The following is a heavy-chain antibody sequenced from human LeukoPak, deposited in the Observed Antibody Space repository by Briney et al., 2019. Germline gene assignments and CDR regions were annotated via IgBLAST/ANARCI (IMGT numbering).Heavy chain of an antibody. CDR3: ARGWQQWLAYAFDI. V-gene: IGHV1-8*01. J-gene: IGHJ3*02. CDR2: MNPNSGNT. CDR1: GYTFTSYD. Sequence: ASVKVSCKASGYTFTSYDINWVRQATGQGLEWMGWMNPNSGNTGYAQKFQGRVTMTRNTSISTAYMELSSLRSEDTAVYYCARGWQQWLAYAFDIWGQGTMVTVSS. D-gene: IGHD6-19*01.